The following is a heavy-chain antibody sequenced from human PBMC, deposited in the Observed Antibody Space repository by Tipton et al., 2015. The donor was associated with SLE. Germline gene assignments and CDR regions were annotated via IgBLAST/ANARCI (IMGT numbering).Heavy chain of an antibody. Sequence: SLRLSCAASGFTFRSYWMSWVRQAPGKGLEWVANIKQDGSGKYYVDSVKGRFTISRDNAKNSLYLQMNSLRAEDTAFYYCARDRSRCSSTNCYFPFDSWGQGTPVTVSS. D-gene: IGHD2-2*01. V-gene: IGHV3-7*03. J-gene: IGHJ4*02. CDR1: GFTFRSYW. CDR2: IKQDGSGK. CDR3: ARDRSRCSSTNCYFPFDS.